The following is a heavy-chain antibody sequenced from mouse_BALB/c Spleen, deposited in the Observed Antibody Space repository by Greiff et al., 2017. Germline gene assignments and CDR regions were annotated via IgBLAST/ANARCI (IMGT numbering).Heavy chain of an antibody. V-gene: IGHV7-3*02. CDR2: IRNKANGYTT. CDR1: GFTFTDYY. CDR3: ARGHMITTGFAY. J-gene: IGHJ3*01. Sequence: EVMLVESGGGLVQPGGSLRLSCATSGFTFTDYYMSWVRQPPGKALEWLGFIRNKANGYTTEYSASVKGRFTISRDNSQSILYLQMNTLRAEDSATYYCARGHMITTGFAYGGQGTLVTVSA. D-gene: IGHD2-4*01.